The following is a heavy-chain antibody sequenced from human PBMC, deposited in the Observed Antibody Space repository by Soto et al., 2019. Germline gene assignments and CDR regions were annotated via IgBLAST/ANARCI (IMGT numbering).Heavy chain of an antibody. CDR1: GYTFTSYD. V-gene: IGHV1-8*01. CDR3: ARVRRKGTYLSYYMDV. D-gene: IGHD1-1*01. J-gene: IGHJ6*03. CDR2: MNPNSGNT. Sequence: GASVKVSCKASGYTFTSYDINWVRQATGQGLEGMGWMNPNSGNTGYAQKFQGRVTMTRNTSISTAYMELSSLRSEDTAVYYCARVRRKGTYLSYYMDVWGKGTTVTVSS.